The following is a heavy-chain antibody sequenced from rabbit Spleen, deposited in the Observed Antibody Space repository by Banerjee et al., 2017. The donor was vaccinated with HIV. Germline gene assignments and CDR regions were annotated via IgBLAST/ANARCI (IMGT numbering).Heavy chain of an antibody. CDR1: GFSFSGILY. D-gene: IGHD3-1*01. J-gene: IGHJ4*01. V-gene: IGHV1S45*01. CDR2: IDTGSSDFT. CDR3: ARDDRTWSYAFNL. Sequence: QEQLGESGGGLVQPEGSLTLTCTASGFSFSGILYMCWVRQAPGRGLEWIACIDTGSSDFTYYASWAKGRFTISRSTSLNTVTLQLNSLTAADTAPYFCARDDRTWSYAFNLWGQGTLVTVS.